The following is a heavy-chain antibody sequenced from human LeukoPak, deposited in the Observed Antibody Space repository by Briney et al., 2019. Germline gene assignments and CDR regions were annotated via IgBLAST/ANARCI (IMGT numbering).Heavy chain of an antibody. Sequence: GGSLRLSCSASGFTFIYYAMHRVRQAPGKGLVWVSRIKSDGSSSTYADSVKGRFTISRDNAKNSLCLQMNTLRAEDTAVYYCVRDLDLGGYSSFEYWGQGTLVTVSS. CDR2: IKSDGSSS. J-gene: IGHJ4*02. CDR1: GFTFIYYA. V-gene: IGHV3-74*01. CDR3: VRDLDLGGYSSFEY. D-gene: IGHD4-23*01.